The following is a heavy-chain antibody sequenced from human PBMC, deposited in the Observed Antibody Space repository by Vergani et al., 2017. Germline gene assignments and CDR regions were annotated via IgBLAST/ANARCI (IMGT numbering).Heavy chain of an antibody. CDR3: AKDGYSSSCYPVSYHYYYYMDV. Sequence: QVQLVESGGGVVQPGRSLRLSCAASGFTFRSYGMHWVRQAPGKGLEWVALISYDGSKKYYADSVKGRFTISRDNSKNTLYLQMNSLRVEDTAVYYCAKDGYSSSCYPVSYHYYYYMDVWGKGATVTVSS. CDR1: GFTFRSYG. D-gene: IGHD6-13*01. J-gene: IGHJ6*03. CDR2: ISYDGSKK. V-gene: IGHV3-30*18.